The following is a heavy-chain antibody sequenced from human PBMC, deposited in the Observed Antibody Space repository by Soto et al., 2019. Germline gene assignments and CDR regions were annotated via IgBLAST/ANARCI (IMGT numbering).Heavy chain of an antibody. CDR1: GDSISNVHYF. J-gene: IGHJ6*02. D-gene: IGHD1-7*01. CDR2: IYYSGST. V-gene: IGHV4-39*01. Sequence: SETLSLTCTVSGDSISNVHYFWSWIRQPPGKGLEWIGSIYYSGSTYYNPSLKSRVTISVDTSKNQFSLKLSSVTAADTAVYYCARLNPNYAGMDVWGQGTTVTVSS. CDR3: ARLNPNYAGMDV.